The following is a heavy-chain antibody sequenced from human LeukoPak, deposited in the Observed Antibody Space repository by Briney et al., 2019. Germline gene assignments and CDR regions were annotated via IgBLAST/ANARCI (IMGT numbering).Heavy chain of an antibody. D-gene: IGHD4-17*01. CDR1: GFSFSSYP. J-gene: IGHJ1*01. CDR2: IGSNGDGI. V-gene: IGHV3-64*01. Sequence: GGSLRLSCAASGFSFSSYPMHWVRQAPGKGLEYVSVIGSNGDGIYYANSVKGRFTISRDNSKNTLYLQMKSLRAEDTAVYYCAKEIYGDSTGGRFQHWGQGTLVTVSS. CDR3: AKEIYGDSTGGRFQH.